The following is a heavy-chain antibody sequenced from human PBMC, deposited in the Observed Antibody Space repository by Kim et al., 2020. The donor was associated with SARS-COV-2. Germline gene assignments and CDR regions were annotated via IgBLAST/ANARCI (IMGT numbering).Heavy chain of an antibody. CDR2: ST. D-gene: IGHD5-12*01. J-gene: IGHJ4*02. V-gene: IGHV3-74*01. CDR3: ARTIGDGYNY. Sequence: STSYADSVKGRFTISRDNTKNTLYLQMNSLRAEDTAVYYCARTIGDGYNYWGQGTLVTVSS.